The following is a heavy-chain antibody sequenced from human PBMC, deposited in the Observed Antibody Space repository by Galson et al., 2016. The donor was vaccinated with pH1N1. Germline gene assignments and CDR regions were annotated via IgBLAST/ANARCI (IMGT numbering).Heavy chain of an antibody. CDR2: VNPGGSTI. CDR1: GYSFTSYW. J-gene: IGHJ3*02. Sequence: QSGAEVKKPGESLKISCKASGYSFTSYWIAWVRQVPGKGLEWVGVVNPGGSTIRYSPPFQGQVTISNDKSINTAYLQWVSLKASDTATYYSARQYGFGDHRGNAFDIWGLGTMVIVSS. D-gene: IGHD4-17*01. CDR3: ARQYGFGDHRGNAFDI. V-gene: IGHV5-51*03.